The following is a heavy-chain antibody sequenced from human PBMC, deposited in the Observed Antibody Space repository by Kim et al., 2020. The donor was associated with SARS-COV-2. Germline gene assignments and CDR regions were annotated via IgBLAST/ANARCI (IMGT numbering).Heavy chain of an antibody. V-gene: IGHV3-30-3*01. Sequence: GGSLRLSCAASGFTFSAFALHWVRQAPGKGLEWVAVISYDGTNEYYADFVEGRFTISRDNSKSMVYLQMHSLRAEDTAVYYCARDRTHSGTYLDYWGQGT. CDR3: ARDRTHSGTYLDY. D-gene: IGHD1-26*01. J-gene: IGHJ4*02. CDR2: ISYDGTNE. CDR1: GFTFSAFA.